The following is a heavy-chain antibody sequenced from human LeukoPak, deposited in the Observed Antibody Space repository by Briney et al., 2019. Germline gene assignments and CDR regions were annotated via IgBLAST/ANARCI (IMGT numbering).Heavy chain of an antibody. CDR1: GFTFSSYE. Sequence: GGSLRLSCAASGFTFSSYEMNWVPQAPGKGLEWVSYISSSGSTIYYADSVKGRFTISRDNANNSLDLQMNSLRAGDTAVYYCARADCSGGSCPIDYWGQGTLGTVSP. D-gene: IGHD2-15*01. J-gene: IGHJ4*02. CDR2: ISSSGSTI. CDR3: ARADCSGGSCPIDY. V-gene: IGHV3-48*03.